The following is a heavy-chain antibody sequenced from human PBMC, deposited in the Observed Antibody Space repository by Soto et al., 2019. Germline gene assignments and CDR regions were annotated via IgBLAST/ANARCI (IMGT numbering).Heavy chain of an antibody. J-gene: IGHJ4*02. V-gene: IGHV4-59*01. Sequence: QVRLQESGPELVKPSETLSLTCAVTGGSITSYYWSWVRQPPGKALEWIGYIRYSGGTNYNPSLKSRVTISVDTSKNQFSLEVKSVTAADTAVYFCAGDRNDNNWACYWGRGALVTVSS. CDR2: IRYSGGT. CDR3: AGDRNDNNWACY. D-gene: IGHD1-1*01. CDR1: GGSITSYY.